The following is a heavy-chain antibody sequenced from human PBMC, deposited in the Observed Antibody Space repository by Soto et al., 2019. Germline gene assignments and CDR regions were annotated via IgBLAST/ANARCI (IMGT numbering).Heavy chain of an antibody. D-gene: IGHD2-2*01. V-gene: IGHV4-30-4*01. CDR1: GGSISSGDYY. CDR2: NYYSGST. CDR3: ARGFSRFAPPGWFDP. Sequence: QVQLQESGPGLVKPSQTLSLTCTVSGGSISSGDYYWSWIRQPPGQGLEWIGYNYYSGSTYYNPSQKSRVTIAVDTSKNQFSLKLSSVTAADTAVYYCARGFSRFAPPGWFDPWGQGTLVTVSS. J-gene: IGHJ5*02.